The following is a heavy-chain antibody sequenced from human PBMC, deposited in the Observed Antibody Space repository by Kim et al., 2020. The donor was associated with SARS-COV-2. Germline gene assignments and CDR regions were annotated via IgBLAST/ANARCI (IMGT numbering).Heavy chain of an antibody. CDR3: ARGRSYYYDSSGYFAGVGYFDL. CDR1: GGSISSYY. D-gene: IGHD3-22*01. CDR2: IYYSGST. V-gene: IGHV4-59*01. J-gene: IGHJ2*01. Sequence: SETLSLTFTVSGGSISSYYWSWIRQPPGKGLEWIGYIYYSGSTNYNPSLKSRVTISVDTSKNQFSLKLSSVTAADTAVYYCARGRSYYYDSSGYFAGVGYFDLWGRGTLVTVSS.